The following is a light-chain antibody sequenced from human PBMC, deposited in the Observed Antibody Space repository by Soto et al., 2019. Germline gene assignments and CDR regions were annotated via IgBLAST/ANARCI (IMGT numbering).Light chain of an antibody. Sequence: QPASVSGSPGQSITISCTGTNGDVGSYDLVSWYQRYPGEAPKLIIYEVNKRPSGISNRFSGSKSGNTASLTISGLQAEDEAEYDCCSYAGSNSLIFGGGTKLTVL. V-gene: IGLV2-23*02. CDR2: EVN. CDR3: CSYAGSNSLI. J-gene: IGLJ2*01. CDR1: NGDVGSYDL.